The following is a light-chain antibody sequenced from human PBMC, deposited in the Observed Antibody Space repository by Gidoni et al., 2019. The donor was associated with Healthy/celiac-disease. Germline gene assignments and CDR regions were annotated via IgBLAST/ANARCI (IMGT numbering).Light chain of an antibody. CDR1: QSVSSSY. V-gene: IGKV3-20*01. CDR2: GAS. CDR3: QQYGRA. Sequence: ILLTPSPDPLSLSPGESATLACRSSQSVSSSYLAWYQQKPGQAPRLLIYGASSRATGSPDRFSGSGSGTDFTLTISRLESEDFAVYYCQQYGRAFGPGTKVDIK. J-gene: IGKJ3*01.